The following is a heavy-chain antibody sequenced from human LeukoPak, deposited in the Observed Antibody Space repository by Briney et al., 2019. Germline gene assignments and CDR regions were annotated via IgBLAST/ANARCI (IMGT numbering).Heavy chain of an antibody. D-gene: IGHD4-23*01. Sequence: GESLKISCKGSGYSFTSYWIGWVRQMPGKGLEWMGIIYPGDSDTRYSPSFQGQVTISADKSISTAYLQWSSLKASDTAMYYCARLKDYGGNSGGGFDYWGQGTLVTVSS. J-gene: IGHJ4*02. CDR2: IYPGDSDT. CDR1: GYSFTSYW. V-gene: IGHV5-51*01. CDR3: ARLKDYGGNSGGGFDY.